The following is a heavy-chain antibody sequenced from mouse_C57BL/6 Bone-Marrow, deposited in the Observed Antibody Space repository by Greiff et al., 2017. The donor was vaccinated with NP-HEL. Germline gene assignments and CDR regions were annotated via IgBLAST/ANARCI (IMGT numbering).Heavy chain of an antibody. V-gene: IGHV6-3*01. D-gene: IGHD2-4*01. CDR2: IRLKSDNYAT. CDR3: TGRGYYDYGAWFAY. CDR1: GFTFSNYW. J-gene: IGHJ3*01. Sequence: DVQLQESGGGLVQPGGSMKLSCVASGFTFSNYWMNWVRQSPEKGLEWVAQIRLKSDNYATHYAESVKGRFTISRDDSKSSVYLQMNNLRAEDTGIYYCTGRGYYDYGAWFAYWGQGTLVTVSA.